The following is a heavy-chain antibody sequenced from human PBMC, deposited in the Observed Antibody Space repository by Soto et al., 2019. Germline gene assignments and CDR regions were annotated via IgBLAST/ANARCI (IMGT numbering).Heavy chain of an antibody. J-gene: IGHJ4*02. CDR3: ARQGPYSSSSTDY. V-gene: IGHV5-51*01. CDR1: GYSFTSYW. CDR2: IYPGDSDT. Sequence: GESLKISCKGSGYSFTSYWIGWVRQMPGKGLEWMGIIYPGDSDTRYSPSFQGQVTISADKSISTAYLQWSSLKASDTAPYYCARQGPYSSSSTDYWGLGSLVTFSS. D-gene: IGHD6-6*01.